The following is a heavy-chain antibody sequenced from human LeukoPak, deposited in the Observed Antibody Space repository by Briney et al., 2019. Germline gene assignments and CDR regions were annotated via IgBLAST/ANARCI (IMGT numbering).Heavy chain of an antibody. CDR2: INPNSGGT. CDR3: ARAVRSYDFWSGYGLATDYYYYMDV. CDR1: GYTFTGYY. Sequence: GASVKVSCKASGYTFTGYYMHWVRQAPGQGLEWMGWINPNSGGTNYAQRFQGRVTMTRDTSISTAYMELRSLRSDDTAVYYCARAVRSYDFWSGYGLATDYYYYMDVWGKGTTVTVSS. D-gene: IGHD3-3*01. V-gene: IGHV1-2*02. J-gene: IGHJ6*03.